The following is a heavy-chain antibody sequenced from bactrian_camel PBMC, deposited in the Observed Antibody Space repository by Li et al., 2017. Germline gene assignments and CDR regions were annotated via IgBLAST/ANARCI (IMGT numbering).Heavy chain of an antibody. CDR1: EYTFNNNW. Sequence: HVQLVESGGGLVQPGGSLRLSCTASEYTFNNNWMQWVRQAPGKGLEWVSSIQTGDGSTNSADSVKGRFIISQDNALSTVYLQMNNLTPEDTGMYYCAARRYMSDYDALKISEYNYWGQGTQVTVS. CDR2: IQTGDGST. D-gene: IGHD4*01. J-gene: IGHJ4*01. V-gene: IGHV3S1*01. CDR3: AARRYMSDYDALKISEYNY.